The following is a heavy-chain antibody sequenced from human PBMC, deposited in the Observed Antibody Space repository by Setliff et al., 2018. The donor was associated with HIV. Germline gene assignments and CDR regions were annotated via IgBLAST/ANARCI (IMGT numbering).Heavy chain of an antibody. CDR3: TTEWGDYGEPNWFDP. D-gene: IGHD4-17*01. J-gene: IGHJ5*02. CDR1: TDSFSNRGFY. V-gene: IGHV4-39*03. Sequence: SETLSLTCTVSTDSFSNRGFYWGWVRQPPGRGLEWIGSVYYSGSTYYNPSLKSRVTISVDTSKNQLSLKLTSMTAADTAVYYCTTEWGDYGEPNWFDPWGQGTLVTVSS. CDR2: VYYSGST.